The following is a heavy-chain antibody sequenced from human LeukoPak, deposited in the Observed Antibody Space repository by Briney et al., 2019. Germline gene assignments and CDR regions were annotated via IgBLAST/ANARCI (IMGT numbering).Heavy chain of an antibody. CDR3: ARAGYCSGGSCPVGYFDY. Sequence: PGGSLRLSCAASGFTFDDYGMSWVRQAPGKGLEWVSGINWNGGSTGYADSVKGRFTISRDNAKNSLYLQMNSLRAEDTALYYCARAGYCSGGSCPVGYFDYWGQGTLVTVSS. CDR1: GFTFDDYG. D-gene: IGHD2-15*01. V-gene: IGHV3-20*04. J-gene: IGHJ4*02. CDR2: INWNGGST.